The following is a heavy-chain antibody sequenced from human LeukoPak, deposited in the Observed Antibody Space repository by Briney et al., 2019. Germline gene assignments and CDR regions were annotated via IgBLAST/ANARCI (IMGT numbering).Heavy chain of an antibody. Sequence: GASVKVSCKAYGYTFTNNDINWIRQATGQGLEWMGWINPNSGNRGHTQKFQGRVTLTMNTSTSTAYMGLTSLTSEDTAVYYCARGPPGEDHYYLDVWAKGTTVTVSS. V-gene: IGHV1-8*02. CDR2: INPNSGNR. D-gene: IGHD7-27*01. J-gene: IGHJ6*03. CDR1: GYTFTNND. CDR3: ARGPPGEDHYYLDV.